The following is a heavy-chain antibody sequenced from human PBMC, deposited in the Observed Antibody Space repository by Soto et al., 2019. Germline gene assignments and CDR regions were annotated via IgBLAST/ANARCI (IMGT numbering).Heavy chain of an antibody. CDR3: ARGLRYFDWLLPKAPFDAFDI. CDR2: ISAYNGNT. D-gene: IGHD3-9*01. V-gene: IGHV1-18*01. Sequence: ASVKVSCKASGYTFTSYGISWVRQAPGQGLEWMGWISAYNGNTNYAQKLQGRVTMTTDTSTSTAYMELRSLRSDDTAVYYCARGLRYFDWLLPKAPFDAFDIWGQGTMVTVSS. CDR1: GYTFTSYG. J-gene: IGHJ3*02.